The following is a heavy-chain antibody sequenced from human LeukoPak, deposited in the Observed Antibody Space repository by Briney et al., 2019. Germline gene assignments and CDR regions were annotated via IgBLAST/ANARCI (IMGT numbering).Heavy chain of an antibody. CDR3: ARGGLVGATIDY. Sequence: PSQTLSFTCAISGDNVSSNSAAWNWVRQSPSRGLEWLGRTYYRSKWYSDYAVSVKSRITINPDTSKNQFSLQLNSVTPEDTAVYYCARGGLVGATIDYWGQGALVTVSS. CDR1: GDNVSSNSAA. J-gene: IGHJ4*02. CDR2: TYYRSKWYS. D-gene: IGHD1-26*01. V-gene: IGHV6-1*01.